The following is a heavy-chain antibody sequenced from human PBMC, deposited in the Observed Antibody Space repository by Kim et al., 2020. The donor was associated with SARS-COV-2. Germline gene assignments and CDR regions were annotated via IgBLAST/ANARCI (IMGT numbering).Heavy chain of an antibody. CDR1: GFTFSSYA. CDR2: ISGSGGST. V-gene: IGHV3-23*01. J-gene: IGHJ6*02. D-gene: IGHD6-6*01. CDR3: AREGPLSVAARGGTGGYYYYGMDV. Sequence: GGSLRLSCAASGFTFSSYAMSWVRQAPGKGLEWVSAISGSGGSTYYADSVKGRFTISRDNSKNTLYLQMNSLRAEDTAVYYCAREGPLSVAARGGTGGYYYYGMDVWGQGTTVTVSS.